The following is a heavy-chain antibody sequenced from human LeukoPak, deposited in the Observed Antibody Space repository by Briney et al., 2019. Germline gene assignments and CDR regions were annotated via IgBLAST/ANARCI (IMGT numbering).Heavy chain of an antibody. V-gene: IGHV3-64*01. J-gene: IGHJ6*03. D-gene: IGHD3-3*02. CDR1: GFSFSKFA. CDR2: ISYNGDGT. CDR3: ARGHFWSGYTYQDYFYYMDV. Sequence: GGSLRLSCAASGFSFSKFAMHWVRQAPGRGLESVSGISYNGDGTYYANSVKGRFTVSRDNSKKTLYLQVGSLRVEDMGVYYCARGHFWSGYTYQDYFYYMDVWGKGTAVTVSS.